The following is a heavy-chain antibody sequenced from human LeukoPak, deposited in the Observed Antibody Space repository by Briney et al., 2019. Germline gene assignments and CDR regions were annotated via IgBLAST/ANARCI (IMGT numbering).Heavy chain of an antibody. Sequence: GGSLRLSCAASGFTVSSNYMGWVRQAPGKGLEWVSVIYSGGSTYYADSVKGRFTISRDNSKNTLYLQMNSLRAEDTAVYYCASSIHLWPYFDYWGQGTLVTVSS. V-gene: IGHV3-66*01. CDR1: GFTVSSNY. J-gene: IGHJ4*02. CDR3: ASSIHLWPYFDY. CDR2: IYSGGST. D-gene: IGHD5-18*01.